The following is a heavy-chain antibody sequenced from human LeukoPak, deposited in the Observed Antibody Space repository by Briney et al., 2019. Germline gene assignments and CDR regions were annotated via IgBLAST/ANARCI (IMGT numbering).Heavy chain of an antibody. CDR3: AKSLDGSGSYYNGDY. D-gene: IGHD3-10*01. Sequence: GGSLRLSCALSGFTFSSRAINWDRQAPRKGLEWFSTISGSGDSTYYANSVADRFIITRDNSKNTLYLQMNSLRAEDTALYFCAKSLDGSGSYYNGDYWGQGTLVTVSS. CDR1: GFTFSSRA. CDR2: ISGSGDST. V-gene: IGHV3-23*01. J-gene: IGHJ4*02.